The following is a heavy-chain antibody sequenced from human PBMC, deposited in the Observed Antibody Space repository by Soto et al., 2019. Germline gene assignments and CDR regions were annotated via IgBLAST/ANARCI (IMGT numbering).Heavy chain of an antibody. CDR1: GYTFTSYD. J-gene: IGHJ5*02. Sequence: QVQLVQSGAEVKKPGASVKVSCKASGYTFTSYDINWVRQATGQGLEWMGWMNPNSGNTGYAQKFQGRVTMTMNTAISTAYMELSSLRSEDTAVYYWARERSAAGTGWFDPWGQGTLVTVSS. D-gene: IGHD6-13*01. CDR3: ARERSAAGTGWFDP. V-gene: IGHV1-8*01. CDR2: MNPNSGNT.